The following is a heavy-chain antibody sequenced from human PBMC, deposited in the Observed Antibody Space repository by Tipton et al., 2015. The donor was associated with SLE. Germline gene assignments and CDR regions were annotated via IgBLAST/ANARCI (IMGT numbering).Heavy chain of an antibody. V-gene: IGHV4-39*01. J-gene: IGHJ4*02. CDR1: GGSIGGSTYY. Sequence: TLSLTCTVSGGSIGGSTYYWGWIRQPPGKGLEWIGSIYYTGTTYYSPSLKSRVTLSVDTSKNQFSLKVNSVTAADTAVYFCAGQPVLSCDFDYWGQGNLVTVSS. CDR2: IYYTGTT. CDR3: AGQPVLSCDFDY. D-gene: IGHD2-15*01.